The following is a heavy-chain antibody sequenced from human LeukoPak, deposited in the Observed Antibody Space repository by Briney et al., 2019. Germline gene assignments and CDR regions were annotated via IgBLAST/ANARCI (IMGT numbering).Heavy chain of an antibody. Sequence: GGSLRLSCAASGFTFSSYGMHWVRQAPGKGLEWVAFIRYDGSNKYYADSVKGRFTISRDNSKNTLYLQMNSLRAEDTAVYYCAKDPRVPAAILELYYYYYYYMDVWGKGTTVTVSS. V-gene: IGHV3-30*02. D-gene: IGHD2-2*02. CDR3: AKDPRVPAAILELYYYYYYYMDV. CDR2: IRYDGSNK. J-gene: IGHJ6*03. CDR1: GFTFSSYG.